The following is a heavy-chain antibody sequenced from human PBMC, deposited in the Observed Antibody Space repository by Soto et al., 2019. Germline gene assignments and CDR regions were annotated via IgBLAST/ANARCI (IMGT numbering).Heavy chain of an antibody. V-gene: IGHV1-3*01. D-gene: IGHD6-19*01. J-gene: IGHJ4*02. CDR3: ARDGAVAGGINFDY. CDR2: INAGNGNT. Sequence: GASVKVSCKASRYTFSTYAIHWVRQAPGQRLEWVGWINAGNGNTKYSQKFQGRVTITRDTSASTAYMELSSLRSEDTAVYYCARDGAVAGGINFDYWGQGTLVTVSS. CDR1: RYTFSTYA.